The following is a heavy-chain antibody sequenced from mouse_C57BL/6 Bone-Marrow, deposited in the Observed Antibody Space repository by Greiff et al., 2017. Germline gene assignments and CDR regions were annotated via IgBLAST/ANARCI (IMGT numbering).Heavy chain of an antibody. Sequence: EVKLQGSGAELVRPGASVKLSCTASGFNIKDDYMHWVKQRPEQGLEWIGWIDPENGDTEYASKFQGKATITADTSSNTAYLQLSSLTSEDTAVYYCTPYYSLDYWGQGTTLTVSS. D-gene: IGHD2-12*01. CDR1: GFNIKDDY. V-gene: IGHV14-4*01. CDR2: IDPENGDT. CDR3: TPYYSLDY. J-gene: IGHJ2*01.